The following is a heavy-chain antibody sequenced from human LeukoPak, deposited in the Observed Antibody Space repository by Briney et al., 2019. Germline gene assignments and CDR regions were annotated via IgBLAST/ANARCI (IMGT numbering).Heavy chain of an antibody. V-gene: IGHV1-2*06. CDR2: INPNSGGT. D-gene: IGHD1-26*01. J-gene: IGHJ4*02. CDR1: GYTFTGYY. CDR3: TRALGGSPTGIFFDY. Sequence: GASVKVSCKASGYTFTGYYMHWVRQAPGQGLGWMGRINPNSGGTNYAQKFQGSVTMTTDTSTSTAYMELRSLRSDDTAVYYCTRALGGSPTGIFFDYWGQGTLVTVSS.